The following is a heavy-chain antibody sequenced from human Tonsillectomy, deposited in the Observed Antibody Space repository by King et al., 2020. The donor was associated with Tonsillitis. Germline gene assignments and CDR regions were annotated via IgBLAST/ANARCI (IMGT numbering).Heavy chain of an antibody. V-gene: IGHV3-7*03. Sequence: VQLVESGGGLVQPGGSLRLSCAASGFTFTTYWMSWVRQAPGKGLEWVANIKQDGVEKFYVDSVKGRFTISSDNAMNSLYLQMNSLGAEDTAVYYCARYRDAYGYKVNAFDIWGQGTMVTVSS. CDR3: ARYRDAYGYKVNAFDI. D-gene: IGHD5-24*01. CDR1: GFTFTTYW. CDR2: IKQDGVEK. J-gene: IGHJ3*02.